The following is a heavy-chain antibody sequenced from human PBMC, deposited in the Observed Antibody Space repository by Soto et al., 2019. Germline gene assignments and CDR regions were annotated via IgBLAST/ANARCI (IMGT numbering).Heavy chain of an antibody. V-gene: IGHV3-30-3*01. Sequence: QVQLVESGGGVVQPGRSLRLSCAASGFTFSSYARHWVRQAPGKGLEWVAVISYDGSNKYYADSVKGRFTISRDNSKNTLYLQMNSLRAEDTAVYYCARDWLVVVIGNYGMDVWGQGTTVTVSS. J-gene: IGHJ6*02. D-gene: IGHD3-22*01. CDR1: GFTFSSYA. CDR3: ARDWLVVVIGNYGMDV. CDR2: ISYDGSNK.